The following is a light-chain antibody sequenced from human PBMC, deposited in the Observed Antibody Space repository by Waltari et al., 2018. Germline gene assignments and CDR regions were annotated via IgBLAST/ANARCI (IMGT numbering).Light chain of an antibody. V-gene: IGKV1-5*03. J-gene: IGKJ1*01. CDR1: QSISTW. Sequence: DIQMTQSPSTLSASIGARVTITCRASQSISTWLAWYQQKPGNTPKLLVYRAYSLESGVPLRFSGSGSGTEFTLTISSLQPDDFATYYCQQYNTYWTFGQGTKVEIK. CDR2: RAY. CDR3: QQYNTYWT.